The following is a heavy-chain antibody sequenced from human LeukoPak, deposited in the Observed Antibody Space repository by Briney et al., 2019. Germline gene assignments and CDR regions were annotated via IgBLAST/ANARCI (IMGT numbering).Heavy chain of an antibody. J-gene: IGHJ4*02. Sequence: GGSLRLSCAASGFTFSNAWMSWVRQAPGKGLEWVGRIKSKTDGGTTDYAAPVKGRFTISRDDSKNTLYLQMNSLKTEDTAVYYCTTFTMVQGVVKYWGQGTLVTVSP. CDR3: TTFTMVQGVVKY. D-gene: IGHD3-10*01. CDR2: IKSKTDGGTT. CDR1: GFTFSNAW. V-gene: IGHV3-15*01.